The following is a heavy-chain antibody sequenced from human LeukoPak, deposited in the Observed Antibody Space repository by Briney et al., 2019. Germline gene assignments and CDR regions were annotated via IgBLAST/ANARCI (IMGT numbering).Heavy chain of an antibody. CDR3: AKDGWGGGSYY. V-gene: IGHV3-23*01. D-gene: IGHD1-26*01. CDR2: ISGSGGST. J-gene: IGHJ4*02. Sequence: GGSLRLSCAASGFTFSSYGMSWVRQAPGKGLEWVSAISGSGGSTYYADSVKGRFTISRDNSKNTLYLQMNSLRAEDTAVYYCAKDGWGGGSYYWGQGTLVTVSS. CDR1: GFTFSSYG.